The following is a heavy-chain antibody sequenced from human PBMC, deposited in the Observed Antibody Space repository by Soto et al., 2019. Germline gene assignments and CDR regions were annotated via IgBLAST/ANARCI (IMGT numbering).Heavy chain of an antibody. CDR3: ARENIGRFYYYGMDV. J-gene: IGHJ6*02. Sequence: GGSLRLSCAASGFTFSDHYMDWVRQAPGKGLEWVGRTRNKANSYTTEYAASVKGRFTISRDDSKNSLYLQMNSLKTEDTAVYYCARENIGRFYYYGMDVWGQGTTVTVSS. CDR2: TRNKANSYTT. CDR1: GFTFSDHY. V-gene: IGHV3-72*01. D-gene: IGHD3-3*01.